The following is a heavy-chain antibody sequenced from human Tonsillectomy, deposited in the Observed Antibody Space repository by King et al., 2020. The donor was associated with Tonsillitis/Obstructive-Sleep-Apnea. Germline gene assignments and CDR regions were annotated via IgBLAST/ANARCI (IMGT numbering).Heavy chain of an antibody. CDR2: IIPILGIA. V-gene: IGHV1-69*10. CDR1: GGTFSSYA. J-gene: IGHJ6*02. Sequence: QLVQSGAEVKKPGSSVKVSCKASGGTFSSYAISWVRQAPGQGLEWMGGIIPILGIANYAQKFQGRVTITADKSTSTAYMELSSLRSEDTAVYYCARGTRIKLGYCSSTSCYPNYYGMDVWGQGTTVTVSS. D-gene: IGHD2-2*01. CDR3: ARGTRIKLGYCSSTSCYPNYYGMDV.